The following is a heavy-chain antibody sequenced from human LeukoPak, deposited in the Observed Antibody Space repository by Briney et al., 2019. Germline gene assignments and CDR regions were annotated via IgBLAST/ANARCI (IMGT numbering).Heavy chain of an antibody. CDR1: GFTFGSYS. CDR3: ARVITHYDFWSGYYRYYFDY. CDR2: ISGSSSAI. Sequence: GGSLRLSCAASGFTFGSYSMNWVRQAPGKGLEWVSYISGSSSAIYYADSVKGRFTISRDNAKNSLYLQMNSLGAEDTAVYYCARVITHYDFWSGYYRYYFDYWGQGTLVTVSS. V-gene: IGHV3-48*01. D-gene: IGHD3-3*01. J-gene: IGHJ4*02.